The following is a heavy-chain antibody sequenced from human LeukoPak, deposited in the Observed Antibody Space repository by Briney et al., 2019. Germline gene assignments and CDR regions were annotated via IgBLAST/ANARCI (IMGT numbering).Heavy chain of an antibody. J-gene: IGHJ5*02. CDR1: GYTFTGYY. CDR2: INPDSGGT. D-gene: IGHD6-13*01. Sequence: ASVKVSCKASGYTFTGYYMHWVRQAPGQGLERMGWINPDSGGTNYAQKFQGRVTMTRDTSISTAYMELSRLRSDDTAVYYCARGGGIRENWFDPWGQGTLVTVSS. CDR3: ARGGGIRENWFDP. V-gene: IGHV1-2*02.